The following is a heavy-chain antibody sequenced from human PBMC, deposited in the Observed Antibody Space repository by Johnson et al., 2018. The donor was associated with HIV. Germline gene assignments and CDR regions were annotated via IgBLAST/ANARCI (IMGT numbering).Heavy chain of an antibody. D-gene: IGHD1-26*01. J-gene: IGHJ3*02. CDR2: ISSSGSTI. CDR3: ARGGSYLTLDDAFDI. Sequence: VQLVESGGGVVRPGGSLRLSCAASGFTFDDYGMSWVRQAPGKGLDWVSYISSSGSTIYYADSVKGRFTISRDNAKNSLYLQMNSLRAEDTAVYYCARGGSYLTLDDAFDIWGQGTMVTVSS. V-gene: IGHV3-48*04. CDR1: GFTFDDYG.